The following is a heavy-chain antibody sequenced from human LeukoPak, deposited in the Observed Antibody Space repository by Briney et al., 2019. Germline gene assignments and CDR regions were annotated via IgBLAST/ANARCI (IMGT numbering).Heavy chain of an antibody. V-gene: IGHV4-39*07. Sequence: PSETLSLTCTVSGGSISSANYYWGWIRRPPGKGLEWIGSIYYSGSTYYNPSLKSRVTISVDTSKNQFSLKLSSVTAADTAVYYCARRAGAYSHPYDYWGQGTLVTVSS. J-gene: IGHJ4*02. D-gene: IGHD4/OR15-4a*01. CDR3: ARRAGAYSHPYDY. CDR2: IYYSGST. CDR1: GGSISSANYY.